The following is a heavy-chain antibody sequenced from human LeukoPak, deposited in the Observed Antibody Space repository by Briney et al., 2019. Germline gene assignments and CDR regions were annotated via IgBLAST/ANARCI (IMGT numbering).Heavy chain of an antibody. J-gene: IGHJ6*02. Sequence: ASVNVSFKASVYTFTCYYLHWVRQAPGQGRDWLGWINPNSGGTNYAQKFQGRVTMTRDPSISTAYMELSRLRSDDAAVYYCARHSDGMDVWGQGTTVTVSS. CDR1: VYTFTCYY. V-gene: IGHV1-2*02. CDR2: INPNSGGT. CDR3: ARHSDGMDV.